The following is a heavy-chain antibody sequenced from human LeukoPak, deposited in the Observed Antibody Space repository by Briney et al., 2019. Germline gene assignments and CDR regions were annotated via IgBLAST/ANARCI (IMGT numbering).Heavy chain of an antibody. J-gene: IGHJ4*02. D-gene: IGHD1-26*01. V-gene: IGHV3-30-3*01. CDR1: GFTFSSYA. CDR3: AREGIEGYLDY. CDR2: ISYDGSNK. Sequence: GGSLRLSCAASGFTFSSYAMHWVRQAPGKGLEWVAVISYDGSNKYYADSVKGRFTISRDNSKNTLYLQMNSLRAEDTAVYYCAREGIEGYLDYWGQGTLVTVSS.